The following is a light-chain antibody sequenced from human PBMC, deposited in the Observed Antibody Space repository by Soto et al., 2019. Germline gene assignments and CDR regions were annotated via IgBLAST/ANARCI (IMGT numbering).Light chain of an antibody. J-gene: IGKJ2*02. CDR3: QQYNTYSRT. CDR1: QSINTW. CDR2: KAS. Sequence: DIQMTQSPSTLSASVGDRVTITCRASQSINTWLAWYQHKPGKAPKLLIYKASSLEGGVTSRFSGSGSGTEFTLTISSLQPDDFATYYCQQYNTYSRTFGQGTKVETK. V-gene: IGKV1-5*03.